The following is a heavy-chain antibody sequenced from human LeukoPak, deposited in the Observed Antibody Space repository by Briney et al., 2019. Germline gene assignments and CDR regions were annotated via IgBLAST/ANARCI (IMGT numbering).Heavy chain of an antibody. D-gene: IGHD1-26*01. CDR3: ARDSVVGATRYFDY. CDR2: IIPIFGTA. Sequence: VASVKVSCKASGGTFSSYAISWVRQAPGQGLEWMGGIIPIFGTANYAQKFQGRVTITADESTSTAYMELSSLRSEDTAVYYCARDSVVGATRYFDYWGQGTLVTVSS. V-gene: IGHV1-69*13. J-gene: IGHJ4*02. CDR1: GGTFSSYA.